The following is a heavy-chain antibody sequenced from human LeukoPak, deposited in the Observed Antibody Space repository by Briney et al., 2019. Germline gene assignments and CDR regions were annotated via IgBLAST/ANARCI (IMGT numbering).Heavy chain of an antibody. CDR2: INHSGST. Sequence: SETLSLTCAVYGGSFSGYYWNWIRRPPGKGLQWIGEINHSGSTNYNSSLKSRVTISVDTSNNQFSLKLSSVTAADTAVYYCARGRGVGTTRSPFGDWGQGTLVAVSS. CDR1: GGSFSGYY. CDR3: ARGRGVGTTRSPFGD. V-gene: IGHV4-34*01. D-gene: IGHD1-26*01. J-gene: IGHJ4*02.